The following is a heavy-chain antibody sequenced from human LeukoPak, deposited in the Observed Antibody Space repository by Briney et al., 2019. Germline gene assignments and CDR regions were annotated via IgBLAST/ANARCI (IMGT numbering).Heavy chain of an antibody. D-gene: IGHD4-17*01. CDR1: GYTFTSYD. Sequence: GASVKVSCKASGYTFTSYDINWVRQATGQGLEWTGWINPNSGGTNYAQKFQGRVTMTRDTSISTAYMELSRLRSDDTAVYYCARYSVFDYGDYVVDYWGQGTLVTVSS. V-gene: IGHV1-2*02. CDR3: ARYSVFDYGDYVVDY. CDR2: INPNSGGT. J-gene: IGHJ4*02.